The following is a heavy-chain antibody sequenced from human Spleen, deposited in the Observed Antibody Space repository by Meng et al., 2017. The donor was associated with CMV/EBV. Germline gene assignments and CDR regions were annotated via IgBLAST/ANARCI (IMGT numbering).Heavy chain of an antibody. CDR1: TFSSFA. D-gene: IGHD2-2*01. Sequence: TFSSFAMTWVRQAPGKGLEWLSASSGGGGSTYSADSVKGRFTISRDNSKNTLYLQMDSLRAEDTAVYYCAKGTSEYCSGSSCYPLDHWGQGTLVTVSS. J-gene: IGHJ4*02. CDR2: SSGGGGST. CDR3: AKGTSEYCSGSSCYPLDH. V-gene: IGHV3-23*01.